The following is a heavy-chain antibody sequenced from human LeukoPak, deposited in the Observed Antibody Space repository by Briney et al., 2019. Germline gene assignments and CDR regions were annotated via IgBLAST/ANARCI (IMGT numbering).Heavy chain of an antibody. CDR3: TRDYYGSGNAFDI. Sequence: SETLSLTCTVSGGSISSYYWSWIRQPPGKGLEWIGYIYYSGSTNYNPSLKSRVTISVDTSKNQFSLKLSSVTAAATAVYYCTRDYYGSGNAFDIWGQGTMVTVSS. CDR2: IYYSGST. J-gene: IGHJ3*02. D-gene: IGHD3-10*01. CDR1: GGSISSYY. V-gene: IGHV4-59*01.